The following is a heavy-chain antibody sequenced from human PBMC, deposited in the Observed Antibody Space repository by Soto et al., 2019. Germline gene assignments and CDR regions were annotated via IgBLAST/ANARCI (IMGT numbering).Heavy chain of an antibody. CDR3: ARDRLYSSSSPYYYMDV. CDR1: GFTFSSYS. CDR2: ISSSSSTI. J-gene: IGHJ6*03. D-gene: IGHD6-6*01. Sequence: GGSLRLSCAASGFTFSSYSMNWVRQAPGKGLEWVSYISSSSSTIYYADSVKGRFTISRDNAKNSLYLQMNSLRAEDTAVYYCARDRLYSSSSPYYYMDVWGKGTTVTVSS. V-gene: IGHV3-48*01.